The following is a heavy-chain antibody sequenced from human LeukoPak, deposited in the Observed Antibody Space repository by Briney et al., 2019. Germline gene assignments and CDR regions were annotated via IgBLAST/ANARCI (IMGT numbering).Heavy chain of an antibody. CDR2: ISYSGST. D-gene: IGHD1-26*01. CDR3: ARSGVGATTYTFDY. CDR1: GGSISSYY. V-gene: IGHV4-59*01. Sequence: SETLSLTCTVSGGSISSYYWSWIRQPPGKGLEWIGYISYSGSTNYNPSLKSRVTISVDTSKNQFSLKLTSVTAADTAVYYCARSGVGATTYTFDYWGQGTLVTVSS. J-gene: IGHJ4*02.